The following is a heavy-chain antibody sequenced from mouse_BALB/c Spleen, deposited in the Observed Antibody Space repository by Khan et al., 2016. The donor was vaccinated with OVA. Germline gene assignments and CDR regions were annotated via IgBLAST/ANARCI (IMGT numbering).Heavy chain of an antibody. CDR1: GFSLSRYN. D-gene: IGHD2-14*01. CDR2: IWGGGGT. Sequence: QVQLKESGPGLVAPSQSLSITCTVSGFSLSRYNIHWVRQPPGKGLEWLGMIWGGGGTDYNSTLISRLSIRKDNSTSQVLSKMTSLQTDSTAMYYCAGAYYRYDGYYAMDYWGQGTSVTVSS. CDR3: AGAYYRYDGYYAMDY. J-gene: IGHJ4*01. V-gene: IGHV2-6-4*01.